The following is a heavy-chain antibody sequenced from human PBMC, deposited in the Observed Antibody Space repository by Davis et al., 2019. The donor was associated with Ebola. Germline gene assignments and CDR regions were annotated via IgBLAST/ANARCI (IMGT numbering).Heavy chain of an antibody. CDR1: GFTFSSYA. D-gene: IGHD4-17*01. CDR2: ISGSGGST. CDR3: AKDLYGDYVGDY. Sequence: GGSLRLSCAASGFTFSSYAMSWVRQAPGKGLEWVSAISGSGGSTYYADSVKGRFTISRDNSKNTLYLQMNSLRAEDTAIYYCAKDLYGDYVGDYWGQGTLVTVSS. V-gene: IGHV3-23*01. J-gene: IGHJ4*02.